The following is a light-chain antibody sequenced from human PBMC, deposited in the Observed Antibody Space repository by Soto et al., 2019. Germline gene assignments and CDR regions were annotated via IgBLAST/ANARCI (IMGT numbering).Light chain of an antibody. J-gene: IGKJ4*01. CDR1: QGISTY. Sequence: DIQLTQSPSFLYASVGERVTITCRASQGISTYLAWYRQSPGKAPKLLIYDASTLQSGVPSRFSGSRSGTEFTLTISSLQPEDFATYYCQQLNGYVALTFGGGTKVEIK. CDR3: QQLNGYVALT. V-gene: IGKV1-9*01. CDR2: DAS.